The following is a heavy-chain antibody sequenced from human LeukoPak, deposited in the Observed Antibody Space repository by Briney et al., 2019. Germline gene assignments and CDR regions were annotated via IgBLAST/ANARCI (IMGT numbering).Heavy chain of an antibody. V-gene: IGHV5-51*01. CDR1: GYRFTSYW. CDR2: IYPGESDT. J-gene: IGHJ4*02. Sequence: GVPLQISFKGSGYRFTSYWIGWVRPMPGKGLEWMGIIYPGESDTRYSPSFQGQVTISADKSISTAYLQWSSLKASDTAMYYCARLDYYDSSGYYRYLNYFDYWGQGTLVTVSS. CDR3: ARLDYYDSSGYYRYLNYFDY. D-gene: IGHD3-22*01.